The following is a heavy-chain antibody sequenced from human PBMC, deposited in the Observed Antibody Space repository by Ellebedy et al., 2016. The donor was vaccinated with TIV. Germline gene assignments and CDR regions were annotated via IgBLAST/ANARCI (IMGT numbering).Heavy chain of an antibody. CDR1: GFKFSDSA. CDR2: IRTKPNGYTT. J-gene: IGHJ3*02. V-gene: IGHV3-73*01. Sequence: GESLKISCTASGFKFSDSAMHWVRQASGKGLEWVGRIRTKPNGYTTAYAESVKGRFTISRDDSKNTTTLEMESLKTEETALYYCTRRDAFDIWGQGAVVTVSS. CDR3: TRRDAFDI.